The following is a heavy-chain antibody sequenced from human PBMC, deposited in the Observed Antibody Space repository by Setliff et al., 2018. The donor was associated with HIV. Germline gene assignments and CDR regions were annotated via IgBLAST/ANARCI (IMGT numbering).Heavy chain of an antibody. CDR2: INHSGST. J-gene: IGHJ6*03. D-gene: IGHD6-13*01. CDR3: ARASTGYSSIWYRNGLTYYNYMDV. Sequence: SETLSLTCAVYGGSFSGYYWTWIRQPPGKGLEWIGEINHSGSTNYNPSLKSRVSMSVDTSKNQFSLRLSSVTAADTAVFYCARASTGYSSIWYRNGLTYYNYMDVWGRGTNVTVSS. CDR1: GGSFSGYY. V-gene: IGHV4-34*01.